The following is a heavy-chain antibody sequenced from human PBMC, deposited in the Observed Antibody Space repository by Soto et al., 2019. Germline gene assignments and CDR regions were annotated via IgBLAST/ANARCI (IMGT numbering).Heavy chain of an antibody. D-gene: IGHD1-26*01. J-gene: IGHJ6*02. CDR1: GYTFTGYY. V-gene: IGHV1-2*04. CDR2: INPNSGGT. Sequence: ASVKASCKASGYTFTGYYMHWVRQAPGQGLEWMGWINPNSGGTNYAQKFQGWVTMTRDTSISTAYMELSRLRSDDTAVYHCARDVGATPYYYYGMDVWGQGTTVTVSS. CDR3: ARDVGATPYYYYGMDV.